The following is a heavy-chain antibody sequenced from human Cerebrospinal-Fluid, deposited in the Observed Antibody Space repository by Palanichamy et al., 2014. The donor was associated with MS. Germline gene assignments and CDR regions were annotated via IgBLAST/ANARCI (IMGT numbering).Heavy chain of an antibody. Sequence: QLQGSGPGLVKPSETLSLTCTVSGGSISSYYWSWIRQPPGKGLEWIGYIYYSGSTNYNPSLKSRVTISVDTSKNQFSLKLSSVTAADTAFYYCARVRSGWYYFDYWGQGTLLTVSS. V-gene: IGHV4-59*01. J-gene: IGHJ4*02. CDR1: GGSISSYY. D-gene: IGHD6-19*01. CDR2: IYYSGST. CDR3: ARVRSGWYYFDY.